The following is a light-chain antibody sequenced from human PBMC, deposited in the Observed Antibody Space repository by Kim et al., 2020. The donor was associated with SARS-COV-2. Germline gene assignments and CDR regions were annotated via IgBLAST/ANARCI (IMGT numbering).Light chain of an antibody. CDR1: QSVNNW. CDR3: QHYNTYSLWA. V-gene: IGKV1-5*03. Sequence: TGGNRVAITGRASQSVNNWLAWYQHKPGKAPKLLIYKVYTLEPGVPSRFSGSGSGTEFTLTISSLQPDDFATYYCQHYNTYSLWAFGQGTKVDIK. J-gene: IGKJ1*01. CDR2: KVY.